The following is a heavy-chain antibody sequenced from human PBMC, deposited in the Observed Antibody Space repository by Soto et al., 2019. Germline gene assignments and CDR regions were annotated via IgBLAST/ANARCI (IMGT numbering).Heavy chain of an antibody. D-gene: IGHD3-10*01. Sequence: SETLSLTCAVYGGSFSGYYWSWIRQPPEKGLEWIGEINHSGSTNYNPSLKSRVTISVDTSKNQFSLKLSSVTAADTAVYYCARGSLVRRNYYYYGMDVWGQGTTVTVSS. J-gene: IGHJ6*02. V-gene: IGHV4-34*01. CDR2: INHSGST. CDR3: ARGSLVRRNYYYYGMDV. CDR1: GGSFSGYY.